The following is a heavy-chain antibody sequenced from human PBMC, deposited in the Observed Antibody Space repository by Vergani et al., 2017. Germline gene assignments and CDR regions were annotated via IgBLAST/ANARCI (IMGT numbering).Heavy chain of an antibody. Sequence: QLQLQESGPGLVKPSETLSLTCTVSGGSISSSSYYWGWIRQPPGKGLEWIGCIYYSGSTYYNPSLKSRVTISVDTSKNQFSLKLSSVTAADTAVYYCARRLLRGYSYGSFDYWGQGTLVTVSS. CDR2: IYYSGST. V-gene: IGHV4-39*01. CDR1: GGSISSSSYY. J-gene: IGHJ4*02. D-gene: IGHD5-18*01. CDR3: ARRLLRGYSYGSFDY.